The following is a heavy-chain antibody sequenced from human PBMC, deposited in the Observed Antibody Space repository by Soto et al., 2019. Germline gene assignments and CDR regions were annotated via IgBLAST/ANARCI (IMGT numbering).Heavy chain of an antibody. J-gene: IGHJ6*03. CDR1: GYTFTSYG. D-gene: IGHD3-3*01. CDR2: ISAYNGNT. CDR3: ARDGVLRFLELLLTPVYMDV. Sequence: ASVKVSCKASGYTFTSYGISWVRQAPGQGLEWMGWISAYNGNTNYAQKLQGRVTMTTDTSTSTAYMELRSLRSDDTAVYYCARDGVLRFLELLLTPVYMDVWGKGTTVTVSS. V-gene: IGHV1-18*01.